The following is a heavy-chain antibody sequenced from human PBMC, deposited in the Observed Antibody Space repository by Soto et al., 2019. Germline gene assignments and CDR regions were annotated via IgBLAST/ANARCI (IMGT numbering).Heavy chain of an antibody. CDR1: GFTFSSYE. CDR3: ARVSGSSRRYYDYVRGSYSYYGMEV. D-gene: IGHD3-16*02. CDR2: ISSSGSTI. V-gene: IGHV3-48*03. Sequence: XGSLRLSCAASGFTFSSYEMNWVRHSPGKGLEWVSYISSSGSTIYYADSVKGRFTISRDNAKNSLYLQMNGLRAEDTAVYYCARVSGSSRRYYDYVRGSYSYYGMEVLGQGTTGHGSS. J-gene: IGHJ6*02.